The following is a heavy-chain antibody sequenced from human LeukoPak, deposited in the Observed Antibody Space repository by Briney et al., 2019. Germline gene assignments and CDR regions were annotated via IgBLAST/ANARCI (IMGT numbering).Heavy chain of an antibody. V-gene: IGHV3-30-3*01. CDR2: VSKDGNNI. D-gene: IGHD6-19*01. CDR1: GFDFINFH. CDR3: ARDFLWLVDY. Sequence: GGSLRLSCAASGFDFINFHIHWVRQAPGKGPEWLAFVSKDGNNIYYADSVKGRFTISRDNSKSTLYLQMNSLRADDTAIYYCARDFLWLVDYWGQGTLVTVSS. J-gene: IGHJ4*02.